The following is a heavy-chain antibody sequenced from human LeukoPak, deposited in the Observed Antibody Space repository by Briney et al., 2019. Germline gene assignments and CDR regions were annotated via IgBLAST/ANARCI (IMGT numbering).Heavy chain of an antibody. J-gene: IGHJ3*02. CDR2: IIPILGIA. Sequence: VASVKVSCKASGYTFTGYYMHWVRQAPGQGLEWMGRIIPILGIANYAQKFQGRVTITADKSTSTAYMELSSLRSEDTAVYYCARAGDGRQPIWGQGTMVTVSS. V-gene: IGHV1-69*04. CDR3: ARAGDGRQPI. D-gene: IGHD5-24*01. CDR1: GYTFTGYY.